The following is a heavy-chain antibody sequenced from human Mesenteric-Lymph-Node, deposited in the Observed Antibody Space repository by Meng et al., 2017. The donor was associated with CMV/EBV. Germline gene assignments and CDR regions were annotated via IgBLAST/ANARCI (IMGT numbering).Heavy chain of an antibody. J-gene: IGHJ3*02. V-gene: IGHV3-20*03. CDR1: GFTLDDYG. CDR2: VNWTGGST. D-gene: IGHD3-3*01. Sequence: LSPTFAVSGFTLDDYGMSWFRQTPGKGLEGVSGVNWTGGSTGYADSVKGRFTISRDNAKNSLYLQMNSLRAEDTAVYYCARDLTIFGGRYAFDIWGQGTMVTVSS. CDR3: ARDLTIFGGRYAFDI.